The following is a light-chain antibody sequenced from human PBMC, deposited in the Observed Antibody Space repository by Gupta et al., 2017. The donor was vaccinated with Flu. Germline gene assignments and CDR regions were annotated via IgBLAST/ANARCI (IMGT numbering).Light chain of an antibody. V-gene: IGKV1-5*01. Sequence: PATLSSSAGETITITCRASQGIRRWLAWYQQRPGKAPTLLVYAASTMDSGVPASFSGSGSGTEFTLNISNLEPEDFGTYHCQQQSSLPGTFGQGTKVEIK. J-gene: IGKJ1*01. CDR2: AAS. CDR3: QQQSSLPGT. CDR1: QGIRRW.